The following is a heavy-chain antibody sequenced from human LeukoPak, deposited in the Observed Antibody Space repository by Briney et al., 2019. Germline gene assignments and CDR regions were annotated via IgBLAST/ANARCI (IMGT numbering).Heavy chain of an antibody. CDR3: ARESAAAGPYYFDY. J-gene: IGHJ4*02. V-gene: IGHV3-30-3*01. CDR1: GFTFSSYA. Sequence: PGGSLRLSCAASGFTFSSYAMHWVRQAPGKGLEWVAVISYDGSNKYYADSVKGRFTISRDNSKNTLYLQMNSLRAEDTAVYYCARESAAAGPYYFDYWGQGTLVTVSS. D-gene: IGHD6-13*01. CDR2: ISYDGSNK.